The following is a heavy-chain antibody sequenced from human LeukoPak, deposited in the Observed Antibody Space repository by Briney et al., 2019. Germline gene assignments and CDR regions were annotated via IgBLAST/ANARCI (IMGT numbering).Heavy chain of an antibody. Sequence: ASVKVSCKVSGYTLTELSMHWVRQAPGKGLEWMGGFDPEDGETIYAQKFQGRVTMTEDTSTDTAYMELSSLRSEDTAVYYCATGLGYSYGHTGWGQGTLVTVSS. V-gene: IGHV1-24*01. CDR2: FDPEDGET. J-gene: IGHJ4*02. D-gene: IGHD5-18*01. CDR1: GYTLTELS. CDR3: ATGLGYSYGHTG.